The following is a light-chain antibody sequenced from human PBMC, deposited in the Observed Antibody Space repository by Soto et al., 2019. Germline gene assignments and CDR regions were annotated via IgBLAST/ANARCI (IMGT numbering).Light chain of an antibody. CDR3: QQYGGSPRT. CDR1: QSVGTS. Sequence: EIVLTQSPVTLSLSPGERGTLYCRASQSVGTSLAWYQQKPGQAPRLLIYGASNRATGIPDRFSGSGSGTDFTLTISKLEPEDFAVYHCQQYGGSPRTFGQGTKVDI. CDR2: GAS. V-gene: IGKV3-20*01. J-gene: IGKJ1*01.